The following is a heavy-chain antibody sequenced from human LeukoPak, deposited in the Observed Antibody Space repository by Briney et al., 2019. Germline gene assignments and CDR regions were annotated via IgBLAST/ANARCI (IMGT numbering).Heavy chain of an antibody. V-gene: IGHV4-39*07. Sequence: SETLSLTCTVSGGSISSSSYYWGWIRQPPGKGLEWIGSIYYSGSTYYNPSLKSRVTISVDTSKNQFSLKLSSVTAADTAMYYCARADYYGSGNLDYWGQGTLVTVSS. CDR3: ARADYYGSGNLDY. CDR2: IYYSGST. J-gene: IGHJ4*02. D-gene: IGHD3-10*01. CDR1: GGSISSSSYY.